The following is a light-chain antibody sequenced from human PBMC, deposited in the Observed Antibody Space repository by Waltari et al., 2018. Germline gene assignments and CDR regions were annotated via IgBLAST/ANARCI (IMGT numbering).Light chain of an antibody. V-gene: IGKV2-30*02. CDR1: QSLAHSDGNTY. CDR2: KVS. Sequence: DVMMTQSPLSLPVTLGQPASISCRSSQSLAHSDGNTYVNWFQQRPGHSPRRLIYKVSNRDSGVPDRFSGSGSGTDFTLKISRVEAEDVAIYYCMQSTHWPWTFGQGTKVEIK. J-gene: IGKJ1*01. CDR3: MQSTHWPWT.